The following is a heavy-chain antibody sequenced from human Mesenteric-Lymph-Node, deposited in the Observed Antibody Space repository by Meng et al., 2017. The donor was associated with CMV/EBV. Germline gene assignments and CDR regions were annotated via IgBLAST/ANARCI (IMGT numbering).Heavy chain of an antibody. CDR3: ARHHYDYVWGSNHPWGY. CDR1: SISSRSYY. D-gene: IGHD3-16*01. V-gene: IGHV4-39*01. Sequence: SISSRSYYWGWLRQPPGKGLEWIGSIYYSGSTYYNPSLKSRVTISVDTSKNQFSLKLSSVTPADTAVYYCARHHYDYVWGSNHPWGYWGQGTLVTVSS. CDR2: IYYSGST. J-gene: IGHJ4*02.